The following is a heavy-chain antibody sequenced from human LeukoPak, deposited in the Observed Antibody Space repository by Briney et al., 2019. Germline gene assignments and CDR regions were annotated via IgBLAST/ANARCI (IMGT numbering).Heavy chain of an antibody. CDR3: VIWGPRGRIAAAGHDY. CDR1: GFTFSSYG. Sequence: PGGSLRLSCAASGFTFSSYGMHWVRQAPGKGLEWVAFIRYDGSNKYYADSVKGRFTISRDNSKNTLYLQMNSLRAEDTAVYYCVIWGPRGRIAAAGHDYWGQGTLVTASS. CDR2: IRYDGSNK. D-gene: IGHD6-13*01. V-gene: IGHV3-30*02. J-gene: IGHJ4*02.